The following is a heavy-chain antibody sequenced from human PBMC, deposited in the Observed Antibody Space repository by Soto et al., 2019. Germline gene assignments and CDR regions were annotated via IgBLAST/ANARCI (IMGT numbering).Heavy chain of an antibody. J-gene: IGHJ3*02. CDR1: GYTLTELP. CDR2: FDPEDGET. D-gene: IGHD3-9*01. Sequence: GASVNVSCKASGYTLTELPMHWVRQAPGKGLEWMGGFDPEDGETIYAQKFQGRVTMTEDTSTDTAYMELSSLRSEDTAVYYCATPDTYYDILTGYYTVGRNAFDIWVQGTMVTVSS. CDR3: ATPDTYYDILTGYYTVGRNAFDI. V-gene: IGHV1-24*01.